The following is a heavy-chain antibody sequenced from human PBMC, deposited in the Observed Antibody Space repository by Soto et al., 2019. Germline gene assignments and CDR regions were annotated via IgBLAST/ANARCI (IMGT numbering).Heavy chain of an antibody. Sequence: SDTLSLTCTVSGFSVSRDYQWIWIRQPPGKGLEWIGHISYSGSPYYHPSLRSRLSISVDTSKNQFSLKVKSVTAADTAVYYCARAWDFWGKGPLVTVSS. J-gene: IGHJ1*01. D-gene: IGHD1-26*01. CDR3: ARAWDF. CDR1: GFSVSRDYQ. V-gene: IGHV4-30-4*02. CDR2: ISYSGSP.